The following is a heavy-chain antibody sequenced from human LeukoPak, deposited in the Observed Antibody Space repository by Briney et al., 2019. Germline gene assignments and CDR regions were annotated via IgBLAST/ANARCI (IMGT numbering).Heavy chain of an antibody. CDR2: ISSSSSTI. CDR3: ARVACSSTSCYSKYYYYYMDV. V-gene: IGHV3-48*01. J-gene: IGHJ6*03. CDR1: GFTFCSYS. D-gene: IGHD2-2*02. Sequence: PGGSLRLSCAASGFTFCSYSMNWVRQAPGKGLEWVSYISSSSSTIYYADSVKGRFTISRDNAKNSLYLQMNSLRAEDTAVYYCARVACSSTSCYSKYYYYYMDVWGKGTTVTVSS.